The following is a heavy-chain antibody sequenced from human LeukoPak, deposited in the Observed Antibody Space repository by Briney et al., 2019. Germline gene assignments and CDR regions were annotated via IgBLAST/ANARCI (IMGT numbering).Heavy chain of an antibody. J-gene: IGHJ4*02. CDR2: INHSGST. CDR1: GGSFSGYY. Sequence: SETLSLTCAVYGGSFSGYYWSWIRQPPGKGLEWIGEINHSGSTNYNPPLKSRVTISVDTSKKQFSLKLSSVTAADTAVYYCVTYYFDSSGPKKNYWGQGTLVTVSS. V-gene: IGHV4-34*01. D-gene: IGHD3-22*01. CDR3: VTYYFDSSGPKKNY.